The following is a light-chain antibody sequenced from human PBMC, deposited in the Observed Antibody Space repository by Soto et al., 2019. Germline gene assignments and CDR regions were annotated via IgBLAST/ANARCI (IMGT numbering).Light chain of an antibody. J-gene: IGKJ1*01. CDR1: QSISSH. Sequence: DIRMTQSPSSLSASVGDTATITCRASQSISSHLNWYQQKPGEAPKLLIYAASTLQSGVPSRFSGSGSGTDFTLTISRLEPEDFVVYHCQQYGDLPPTFGQGTKVDIK. V-gene: IGKV1-39*01. CDR2: AAS. CDR3: QQYGDLPPT.